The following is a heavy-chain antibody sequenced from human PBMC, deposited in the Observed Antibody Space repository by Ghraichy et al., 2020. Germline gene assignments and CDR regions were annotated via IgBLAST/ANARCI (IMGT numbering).Heavy chain of an antibody. D-gene: IGHD3-22*01. V-gene: IGHV3-23*01. CDR2: ISGSGGST. Sequence: GGSLRLSCAASGFTFSSYAMSWVRQAPGKGLEWVSAISGSGGSTYYADSVKGRFTISRDNSKNTLYLQMNSLRAEDTAVYYCAKDRAQYYYDSSGYPLDYWGQGTLVTVSS. CDR3: AKDRAQYYYDSSGYPLDY. J-gene: IGHJ4*02. CDR1: GFTFSSYA.